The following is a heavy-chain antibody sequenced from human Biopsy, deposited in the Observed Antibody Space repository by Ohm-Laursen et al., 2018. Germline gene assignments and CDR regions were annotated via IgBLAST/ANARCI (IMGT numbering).Heavy chain of an antibody. CDR2: IFYRGST. J-gene: IGHJ5*02. D-gene: IGHD3-22*01. CDR3: ARDYDTSGYYYVS. V-gene: IGHV4-39*01. Sequence: SETLSLTCTVSGGAIGSYYWSWIRQPPGKGLEWIGSIFYRGSTHYKPSLKSRVNISVDTSKNQFSLKLNSVTAADTAVYYCARDYDTSGYYYVSWGQGTLVTVSS. CDR1: GGAIGSYY.